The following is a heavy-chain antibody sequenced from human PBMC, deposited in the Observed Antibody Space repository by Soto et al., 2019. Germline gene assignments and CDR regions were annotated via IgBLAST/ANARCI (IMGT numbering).Heavy chain of an antibody. Sequence: GGSLRLSCAASGFTFSSYAMHWVRQAPGKGLEWVAVISYDGSNKYYADSVKGRFTISRDNSKNTLYLQMNSLRAEDTAVYYCARDVARWFGKFYYYYYGMDVWGQGTTVTVSS. CDR3: ARDVARWFGKFYYYYYGMDV. D-gene: IGHD3-10*01. CDR1: GFTFSSYA. J-gene: IGHJ6*02. V-gene: IGHV3-30-3*01. CDR2: ISYDGSNK.